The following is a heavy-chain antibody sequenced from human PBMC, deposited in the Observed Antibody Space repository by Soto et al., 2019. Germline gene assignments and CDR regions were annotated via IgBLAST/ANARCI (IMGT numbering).Heavy chain of an antibody. D-gene: IGHD6-19*01. Sequence: EVQLLESGGGLVQPGGSLRLSCAGSGFTFRSFAMSWVRQAPGKGLEWVSTISGSGGSTYYADSVKGRFTISRDNSKDTLYLQMHSLRAEDTAIYDCAQDFTVGWYVYLGQGSLVTVSS. CDR1: GFTFRSFA. J-gene: IGHJ4*02. CDR3: AQDFTVGWYVY. CDR2: ISGSGGST. V-gene: IGHV3-23*01.